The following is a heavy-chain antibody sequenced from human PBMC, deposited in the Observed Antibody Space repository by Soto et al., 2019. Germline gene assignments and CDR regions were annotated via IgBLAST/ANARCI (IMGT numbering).Heavy chain of an antibody. CDR1: GLTFTSSA. V-gene: IGHV1-58*01. CDR2: IVVGSGNT. Sequence: SVKVSCRASGLTFTSSAVQWVRQARGQRLEWIGWIVVGSGNTNYAQKFQERVTITRDMSTSTAYMELSSLRSEDTAVYYCAAGTVTGDFDYWGQGTLVTVSS. J-gene: IGHJ4*02. CDR3: AAGTVTGDFDY. D-gene: IGHD4-17*01.